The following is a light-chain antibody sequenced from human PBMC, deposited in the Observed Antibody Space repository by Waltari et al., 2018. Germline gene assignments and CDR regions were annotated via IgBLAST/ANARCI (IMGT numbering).Light chain of an antibody. J-gene: IGLJ2*01. CDR3: SSYAGNNTVV. Sequence: QSALTQPPSASGSPGESVTISCPGTSRDVGGDGYVPWFQQHPGKAPKLMIYEVKRRPSGVPDRFSGSKSGNTASLTVSELQTEDEADYYCSSYAGNNTVVFGGGTRLTVL. CDR2: EVK. CDR1: SRDVGGDGY. V-gene: IGLV2-8*01.